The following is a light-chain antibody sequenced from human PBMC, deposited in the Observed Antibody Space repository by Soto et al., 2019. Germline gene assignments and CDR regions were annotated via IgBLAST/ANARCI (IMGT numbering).Light chain of an antibody. CDR2: TSS. Sequence: DIQMTQSPSSLSAPVQDRVTITCRASQSIFSYVNWYQQKPGKAPKLLIYTSSKLQSGVPSRFSGSGKGTDFTLTISSLQPEDFATYYCQHTYSFPYTFGQGTKLDIK. V-gene: IGKV1-39*01. J-gene: IGKJ2*01. CDR1: QSIFSY. CDR3: QHTYSFPYT.